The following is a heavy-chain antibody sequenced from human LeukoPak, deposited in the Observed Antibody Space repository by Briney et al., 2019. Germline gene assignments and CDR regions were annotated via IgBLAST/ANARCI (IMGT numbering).Heavy chain of an antibody. Sequence: GRSLRPFCAASGFTFSSYGMHWVRQAPGKGLEWVAGIWYDGSNKFYADSVKGRFTISRDNSKNTLYLQMNSLRAEDTAVYYCARDPSGYSSGWYYYYGMDVWGKGTTVTVSS. J-gene: IGHJ6*04. D-gene: IGHD6-19*01. CDR1: GFTFSSYG. CDR2: IWYDGSNK. CDR3: ARDPSGYSSGWYYYYGMDV. V-gene: IGHV3-33*01.